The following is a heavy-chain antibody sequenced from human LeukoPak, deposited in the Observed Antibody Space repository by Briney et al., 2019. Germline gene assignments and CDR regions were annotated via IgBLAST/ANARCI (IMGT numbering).Heavy chain of an antibody. Sequence: GRSLRLSCAASGFTFDDYAMHWVRQAPGKGLEWVSGISWNSGSIGYADSVKGRFTISRDNAKNSLYLQMNSLRAEDTAVYYCARESGYWGQGTLVTVSS. D-gene: IGHD3-3*01. CDR1: GFTFDDYA. CDR3: ARESGY. CDR2: ISWNSGSI. V-gene: IGHV3-9*01. J-gene: IGHJ4*02.